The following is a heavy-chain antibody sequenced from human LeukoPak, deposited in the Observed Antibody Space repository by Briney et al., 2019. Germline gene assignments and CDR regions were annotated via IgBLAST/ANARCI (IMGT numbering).Heavy chain of an antibody. Sequence: GGSLRLSCAASGFTFSNYWMHWVRQAPGKGLVWVSRINSDGSSTSYADSVKGRFTISRDNAKNTLYLQMNSLRAEDTAVYYCARDSSSWRFFDYWGQGTLVTVSS. CDR2: INSDGSST. V-gene: IGHV3-74*01. CDR3: ARDSSSWRFFDY. J-gene: IGHJ4*02. CDR1: GFTFSNYW. D-gene: IGHD6-13*01.